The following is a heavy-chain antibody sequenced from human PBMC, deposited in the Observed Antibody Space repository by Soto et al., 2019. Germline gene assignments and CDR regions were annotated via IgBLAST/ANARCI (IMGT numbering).Heavy chain of an antibody. CDR1: GYTFTTCY. CDR2: VYPADGTT. V-gene: IGHV1-46*01. Sequence: QVQLVQSGADVKKPGDSVNISCTTSGYTFTTCYIHCLRQAPGQGLEWIAFVYPADGTTTYAQQFPGRVAVTRDTSTNTVYMGMSSLTSEDTAMYYCARETSDFDHWGQGTQVTIFS. D-gene: IGHD2-21*01. CDR3: ARETSDFDH. J-gene: IGHJ4*02.